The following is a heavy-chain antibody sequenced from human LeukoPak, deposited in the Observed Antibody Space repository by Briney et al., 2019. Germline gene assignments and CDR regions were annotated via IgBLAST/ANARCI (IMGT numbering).Heavy chain of an antibody. V-gene: IGHV1-18*01. CDR2: INPYNGNA. J-gene: IGHJ3*02. CDR3: ARPRSGSYLNDAFDI. D-gene: IGHD1-26*01. CDR1: GGTFSSYA. Sequence: GASVKVSCKASGGTFSSYAISWVRQAPGQGLEWMGWINPYNGNAIYAQNFQGRVTMTTSTSTAYMELRSLRSDDTAVYYCARPRSGSYLNDAFDIWGQGAMVTVSS.